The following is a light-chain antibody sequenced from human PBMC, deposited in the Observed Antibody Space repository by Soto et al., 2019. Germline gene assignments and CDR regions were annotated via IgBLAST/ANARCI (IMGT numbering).Light chain of an antibody. CDR3: AAWDDRLKGVI. CDR2: LNSDGSH. CDR1: SGHSSNA. J-gene: IGLJ2*01. V-gene: IGLV4-69*01. Sequence: QLVLTQSPSASASLGASVKFTCTLSSGHSSNAVAWHQQQPEKGPRYLMKLNSDGSHSKGDGIPDRFSGSSSGAERYLTISSLQSEDEADYYCAAWDDRLKGVIFGGGTKLTVL.